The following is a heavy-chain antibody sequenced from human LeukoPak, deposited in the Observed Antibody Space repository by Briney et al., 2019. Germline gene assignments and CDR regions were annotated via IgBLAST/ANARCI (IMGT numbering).Heavy chain of an antibody. V-gene: IGHV3-7*03. J-gene: IGHJ4*02. D-gene: IGHD3-22*01. CDR2: IKHDGTEK. Sequence: PGGSLRLSCAASGFTFSSYWMSWVHQAPGKGLEWVANIKHDGTEKYYVDSVKGRFTISRDNAKNSLYLQMNSLRAEDTAVYYCARDQNYDRTTDWGQGTLVTVSS. CDR3: ARDQNYDRTTD. CDR1: GFTFSSYW.